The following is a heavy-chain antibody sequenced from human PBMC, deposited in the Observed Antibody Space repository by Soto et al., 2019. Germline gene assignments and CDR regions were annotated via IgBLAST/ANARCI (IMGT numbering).Heavy chain of an antibody. CDR3: ARDGAYGNAFDI. J-gene: IGHJ3*02. CDR1: GFTFSSYD. CDR2: IGTAGDT. V-gene: IGHV3-13*01. Sequence: GGSLRLSCAASGFTFSSYDMHWVRQATGKGLEWVSAIGTAGDTYYPGSVKGRFTISRENAKNSLYLQMNSLRAGDTAVYYCARDGAYGNAFDIWGQGTMLTVSS. D-gene: IGHD4-17*01.